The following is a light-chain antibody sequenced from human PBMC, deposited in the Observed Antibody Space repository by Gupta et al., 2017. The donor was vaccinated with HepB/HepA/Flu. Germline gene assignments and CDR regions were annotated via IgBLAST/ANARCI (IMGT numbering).Light chain of an antibody. CDR2: GNN. J-gene: IGLJ3*02. CDR1: SSNIGAGYD. V-gene: IGLV1-40*01. Sequence: QSVLTQPPSVSWAPGQRVTISCTGSSSNIGAGYDVHWYQHLPGAAPKLLIYGNNNRPSGVPDRFSGSKSGTSASLAITGLQAEDDADYYCQSYDSTRSGWVFGGGTKLTVL. CDR3: QSYDSTRSGWV.